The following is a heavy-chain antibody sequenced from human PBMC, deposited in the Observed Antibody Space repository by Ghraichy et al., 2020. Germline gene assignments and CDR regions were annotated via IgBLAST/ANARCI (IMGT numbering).Heavy chain of an antibody. V-gene: IGHV4-61*01. Sequence: SQTLSLTCTVSGGSVSSGTYYWSWIRQPPGKGLECIGYIFYDGSTNYNPSLKSRVSISVDPSKNQFSLRLTSVTAADTAVYYCARKGGHHWRYGATFDYWGQGTLFTV. D-gene: IGHD4/OR15-4a*01. J-gene: IGHJ4*02. CDR1: GGSVSSGTYY. CDR2: IFYDGST. CDR3: ARKGGHHWRYGATFDY.